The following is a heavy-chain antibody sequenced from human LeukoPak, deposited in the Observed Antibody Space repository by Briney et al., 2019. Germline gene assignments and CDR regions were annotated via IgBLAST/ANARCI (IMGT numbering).Heavy chain of an antibody. V-gene: IGHV1-18*01. D-gene: IGHD3-22*01. Sequence: ASVKVSCKASGYTFTSYGISWVRQAPGQGLELMGWISAYNGNTNYAQKLQGTVTLTPDTSTSTAYMELRSLRSDDTAVYYCARDSVPSQTMIVIPDYSGQGTLVTVSS. CDR1: GYTFTSYG. CDR3: ARDSVPSQTMIVIPDY. CDR2: ISAYNGNT. J-gene: IGHJ4*02.